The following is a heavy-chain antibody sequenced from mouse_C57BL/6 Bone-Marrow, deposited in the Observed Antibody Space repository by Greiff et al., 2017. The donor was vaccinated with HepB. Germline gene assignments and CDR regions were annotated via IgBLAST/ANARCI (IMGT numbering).Heavy chain of an antibody. CDR2: INPNNGGT. D-gene: IGHD1-1*01. V-gene: IGHV1-26*01. CDR3: APGVLRSYYFDY. CDR1: GYTFTDYY. Sequence: VRLQQSGPELVKPGASVKISCKASGYTFTDYYMNWVKQSHGKSLEWIGDINPNNGGTSYNQKFKGKATLTVDKSSSTAYMELRSLTSEDSAVYYCAPGVLRSYYFDYWGQGTTLTVSS. J-gene: IGHJ2*01.